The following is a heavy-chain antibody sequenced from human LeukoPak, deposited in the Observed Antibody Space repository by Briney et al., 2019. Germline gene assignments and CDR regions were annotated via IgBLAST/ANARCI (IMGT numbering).Heavy chain of an antibody. CDR1: GGSFSGYY. V-gene: IGHV4-34*01. Sequence: NPSETLSLTCDVYGGSFSGYYWSWIRQPPGKGLEWIGEINHSGSTNYNPSLKSRVTISVDTSKNQFSLKLSSVTAADTAVYYCARTFLGRYSSSPPLFDYWGQGTLVTVSS. D-gene: IGHD6-6*01. CDR3: ARTFLGRYSSSPPLFDY. CDR2: INHSGST. J-gene: IGHJ4*02.